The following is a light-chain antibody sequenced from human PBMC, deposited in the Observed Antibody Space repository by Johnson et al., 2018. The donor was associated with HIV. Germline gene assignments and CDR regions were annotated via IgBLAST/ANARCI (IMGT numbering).Light chain of an antibody. CDR1: SSNIGNNY. J-gene: IGLJ1*01. CDR3: GTWDSSLSAGRV. CDR2: DNN. V-gene: IGLV1-51*01. Sequence: QSVLTQPPSVSAAPVQKVTISCSGSSSNIGNNYVSWYQQLPGTAPKLLIYDNNKRPSGIPDRFSGSKSGTSATLGIPGLQPGDEADYYCGTWDSSLSAGRVFGTGTKVTVL.